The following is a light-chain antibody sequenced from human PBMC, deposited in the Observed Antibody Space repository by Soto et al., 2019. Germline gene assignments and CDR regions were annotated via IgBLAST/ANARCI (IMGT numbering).Light chain of an antibody. Sequence: QSVLTQPASVSGSPGQSITISCTGTSSDVGNYKYASWYQQHPGKAPKLMIYEVSNRPSGVSNRFSGSKSGNTASLTISGLQAEDETDYYCFSYKSSGTYVFGTGTKVTV. CDR3: FSYKSSGTYV. CDR2: EVS. V-gene: IGLV2-14*01. CDR1: SSDVGNYKY. J-gene: IGLJ1*01.